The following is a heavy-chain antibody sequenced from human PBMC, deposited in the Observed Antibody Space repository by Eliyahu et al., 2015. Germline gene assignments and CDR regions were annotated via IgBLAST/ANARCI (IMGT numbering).Heavy chain of an antibody. J-gene: IGHJ6*03. CDR2: MSSTSDYI. Sequence: EVQLVESGGGLVQPGGSLRLSCAASGFXFXXXWXXWVRQXPGKGLGWVSSMSSTSDYIYYADSVKGRFTISRDNVENSLYLQMNSLRAEDTAVYFCARGLRVGYCTLGTCYPPYMDVWGKGTTVTVSS. V-gene: IGHV3-21*01. CDR1: GFXFXXXW. D-gene: IGHD2-8*01. CDR3: ARGLRVGYCTLGTCYPPYMDV.